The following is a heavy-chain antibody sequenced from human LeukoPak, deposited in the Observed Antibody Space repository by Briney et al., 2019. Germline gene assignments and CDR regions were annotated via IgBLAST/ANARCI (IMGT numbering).Heavy chain of an antibody. Sequence: GASVKVSCKASGYTFTSYGISWVRQAPGQGLEWMGWISAYNGNTNYAQKLQGRVTMTTDTSTSTAYMELRSLRSDDTAVYYCAREPSIAAADPGYFDYWGQGTLVTVSS. V-gene: IGHV1-18*01. D-gene: IGHD6-13*01. J-gene: IGHJ4*02. CDR2: ISAYNGNT. CDR1: GYTFTSYG. CDR3: AREPSIAAADPGYFDY.